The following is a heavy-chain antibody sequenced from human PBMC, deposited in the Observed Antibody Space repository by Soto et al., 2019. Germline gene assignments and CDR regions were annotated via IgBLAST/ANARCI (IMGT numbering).Heavy chain of an antibody. CDR3: AKNNAPGGGFCDS. D-gene: IGHD3-16*01. CDR2: ISGVGGIT. CDR1: GFTFTNYA. J-gene: IGHJ4*02. Sequence: EVQLLESGGGLVQPGGSLRLSCAASGFTFTNYAMSWVRQAPGKGLEWVSTISGVGGITPYAASVKGRFTISRDDSKKTLKLEMNSLRAGDKAVYFCAKNNAPGGGFCDSWGQGILVTVSS. V-gene: IGHV3-23*01.